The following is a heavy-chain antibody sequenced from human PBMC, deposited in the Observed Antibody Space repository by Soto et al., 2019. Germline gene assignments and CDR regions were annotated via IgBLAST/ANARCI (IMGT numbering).Heavy chain of an antibody. J-gene: IGHJ6*03. CDR2: ISYDGSNK. V-gene: IGHV3-30*03. D-gene: IGHD6-19*01. Sequence: QVQLVESGGGVVQPGRSLRLSCAASGFTFSSYGMHWVRQAPGKGLEWVAVISYDGSNKYYADSVKGRFPISRDTSKNTLYLQMNSLRAEDTAVYYCATLAVAASRYYMDVWGKGTTVTVSS. CDR3: ATLAVAASRYYMDV. CDR1: GFTFSSYG.